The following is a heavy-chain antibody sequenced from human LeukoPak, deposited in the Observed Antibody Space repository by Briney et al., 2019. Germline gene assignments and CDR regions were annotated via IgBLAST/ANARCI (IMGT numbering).Heavy chain of an antibody. Sequence: GGSLRLSCAASGFTFSSYWMHWVRQAPGKGLVWVSRINGDASNTSYADSVKGRFTISRDNAKSTLYLQMNSLRVEDTAVYYCARARGNTYGYFEYWGQGTLVTVSS. CDR1: GFTFSSYW. J-gene: IGHJ4*02. D-gene: IGHD5-18*01. V-gene: IGHV3-74*01. CDR3: ARARGNTYGYFEY. CDR2: INGDASNT.